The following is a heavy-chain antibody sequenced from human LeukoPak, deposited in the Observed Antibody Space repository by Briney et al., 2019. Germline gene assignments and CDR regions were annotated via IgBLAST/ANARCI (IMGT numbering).Heavy chain of an antibody. Sequence: SVKVSCKASGGTFSSYTISWVRQAPGQGLEWMGRIIPILGIANYAQKFQGRVTITADKSTSTAYMELSSLRSEDTAVYYCARHDYDFWSGYHYYMDVWGKGTMVTVSS. V-gene: IGHV1-69*02. J-gene: IGHJ6*03. CDR3: ARHDYDFWSGYHYYMDV. CDR1: GGTFSSYT. D-gene: IGHD3-3*01. CDR2: IIPILGIA.